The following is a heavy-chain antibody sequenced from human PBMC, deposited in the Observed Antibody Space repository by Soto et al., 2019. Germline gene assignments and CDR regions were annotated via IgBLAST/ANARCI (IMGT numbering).Heavy chain of an antibody. CDR2: IYSGGST. Sequence: LRLSCAASGFTVSSNYMSWVRQAPGKGLEWVSVIYSGGSTYYADSVKGRFTISRDNSKNTLYLQMNSLRAEDTAVYYCAGKKYDYGDYGVDYWGQGTLVTVLL. V-gene: IGHV3-66*01. CDR1: GFTVSSNY. J-gene: IGHJ4*02. CDR3: AGKKYDYGDYGVDY. D-gene: IGHD4-17*01.